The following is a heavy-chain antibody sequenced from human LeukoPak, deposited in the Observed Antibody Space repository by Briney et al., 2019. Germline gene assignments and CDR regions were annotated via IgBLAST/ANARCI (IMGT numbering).Heavy chain of an antibody. Sequence: SVKVSCKASGCTFSSYAISWVRQAPGQGLECIGGIIPIFGAANYAQKFQGRVTITTDESTSTAYMELSSLRSEDTAVYYCAGAVSIAATKDPRYWFDPWGQGTLVTVSS. CDR3: AGAVSIAATKDPRYWFDP. J-gene: IGHJ5*02. CDR2: IIPIFGAA. V-gene: IGHV1-69*05. CDR1: GCTFSSYA. D-gene: IGHD6-6*01.